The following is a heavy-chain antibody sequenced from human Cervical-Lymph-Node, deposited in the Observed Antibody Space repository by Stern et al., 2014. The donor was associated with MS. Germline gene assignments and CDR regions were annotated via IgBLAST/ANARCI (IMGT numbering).Heavy chain of an antibody. CDR3: AGAYDSSGYYDY. Sequence: VQLVESGGGVVQPGRSLRLSCEASGFTFSTYGMHWVRQAPGKGLEWGAVIWYDGNNKYYADSVKGRFTVSRDNSKNTLYLQMNSLSAEDTAVYYCAGAYDSSGYYDYWGLGTLVTVSS. CDR1: GFTFSTYG. CDR2: IWYDGNNK. V-gene: IGHV3-33*01. J-gene: IGHJ4*02. D-gene: IGHD3-22*01.